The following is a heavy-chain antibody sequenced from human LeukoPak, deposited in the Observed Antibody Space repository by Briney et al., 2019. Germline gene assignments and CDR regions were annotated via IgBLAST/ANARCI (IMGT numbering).Heavy chain of an antibody. CDR2: INGDGSGT. Sequence: PGGSLRLSCAASGFAFSSCWMHWVRQAPGKGLVWVSRINGDGSGTGYADSVKGRLTISRDNANNMMYLQMDSLRAEDSATYYCVRGTTYSSTKADFWGQGTLVTVSS. J-gene: IGHJ4*02. D-gene: IGHD6-13*01. V-gene: IGHV3-74*01. CDR3: VRGTTYSSTKADF. CDR1: GFAFSSCW.